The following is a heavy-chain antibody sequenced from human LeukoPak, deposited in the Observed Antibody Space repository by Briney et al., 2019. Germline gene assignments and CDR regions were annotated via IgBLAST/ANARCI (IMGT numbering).Heavy chain of an antibody. V-gene: IGHV4-34*01. Sequence: SETLSLTCAVYGXSFSGYYWSWIRQPPGKGLEWIGEINHSGSTNYNPSLKSRVTISVDTSKNQFSLKLSSVTAADTAVYYCARAGTVLRYFDWLLSYWGQGTLVTVSS. D-gene: IGHD3-9*01. CDR3: ARAGTVLRYFDWLLSY. CDR2: INHSGST. J-gene: IGHJ4*02. CDR1: GXSFSGYY.